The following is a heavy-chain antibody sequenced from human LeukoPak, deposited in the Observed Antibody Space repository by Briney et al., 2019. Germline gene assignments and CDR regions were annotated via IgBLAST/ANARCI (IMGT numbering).Heavy chain of an antibody. D-gene: IGHD1-1*01. J-gene: IGHJ4*02. CDR1: GYTFTSYG. V-gene: IGHV1-18*01. CDR3: ARDWNDEEFDY. CDR2: ISAYNGNT. Sequence: GASVKVSCKXSGYTFTSYGISWVRQAPGQGLEGMGWISAYNGNTNYAQKLQGRVTMTTDTSTSTAYMELRSLRSDDTAVYYCARDWNDEEFDYWGQGTLVTVSS.